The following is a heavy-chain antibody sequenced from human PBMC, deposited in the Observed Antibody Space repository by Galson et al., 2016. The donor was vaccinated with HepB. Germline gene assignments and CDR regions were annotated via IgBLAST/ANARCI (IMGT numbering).Heavy chain of an antibody. Sequence: SETLSLTCTVSGDSLRTYYWNWIRQAPGNKLEWIASIYYTRSTNYNPSLKSRVTISVDTSKNQFSLRVRSVTPADTAVYYCARAIGFCSAGMCYSYYSGLDVWGQGTTVTVSS. CDR3: ARAIGFCSAGMCYSYYSGLDV. D-gene: IGHD2-15*01. J-gene: IGHJ6*02. V-gene: IGHV4-59*01. CDR1: GDSLRTYY. CDR2: IYYTRST.